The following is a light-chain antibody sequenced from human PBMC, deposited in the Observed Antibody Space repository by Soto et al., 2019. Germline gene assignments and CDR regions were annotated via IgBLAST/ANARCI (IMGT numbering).Light chain of an antibody. Sequence: QSVLTQPPSVSGAPGQRVTISCTGSSSNIGAGYDVHWYQQLPGTAPKLLIYGNSNRPSGVPDRFSGSKSGTSASLAITGLQAEDEADYYCQSYDSSLSGGVFETGTKLTVL. V-gene: IGLV1-40*01. CDR2: GNS. CDR1: SSNIGAGYD. CDR3: QSYDSSLSGGV. J-gene: IGLJ1*01.